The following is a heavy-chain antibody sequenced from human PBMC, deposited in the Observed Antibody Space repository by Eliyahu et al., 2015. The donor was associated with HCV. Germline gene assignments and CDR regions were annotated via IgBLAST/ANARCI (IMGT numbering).Heavy chain of an antibody. CDR1: GGSFSAYY. CDR2: IYRSGST. J-gene: IGHJ5*02. V-gene: IGHV4-34*01. D-gene: IGHD4-11*01. CDR3: ARAGDSNYVGWFDP. Sequence: QVQLQQWGAGLLKPSXTLSLXXGXYGGSFSAYYWSWIRQPPGKGLEWIGEIYRSGSTNYNPSLKSRVTISVDTSKNQFSLKLRSVTAADTAVYYCARAGDSNYVGWFDPWGQGTLVTVSS.